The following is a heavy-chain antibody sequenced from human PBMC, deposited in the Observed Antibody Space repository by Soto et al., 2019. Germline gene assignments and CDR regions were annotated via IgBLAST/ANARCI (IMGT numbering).Heavy chain of an antibody. CDR2: MSYDGSNK. Sequence: QVQLVESGGGVVQPGRSLRLSCAASGFTFSSYAMHWVRRAPGKGLEWMAVMSYDGSNKYYADSVKGRFTISRDNSKNTLYLQMNSLRPEDRALYYCARDGGAYWGQGTLVIASS. D-gene: IGHD3-16*01. J-gene: IGHJ4*02. CDR3: ARDGGAY. V-gene: IGHV3-30-3*01. CDR1: GFTFSSYA.